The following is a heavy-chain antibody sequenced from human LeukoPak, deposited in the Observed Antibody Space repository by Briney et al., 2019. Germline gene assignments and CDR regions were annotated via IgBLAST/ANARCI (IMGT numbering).Heavy chain of an antibody. D-gene: IGHD5-18*01. J-gene: IGHJ4*02. V-gene: IGHV3-23*01. CDR2: ISGSGGST. Sequence: GGSLRLSCAASGFTFSSYAMSWVRQAPGKGLEWVSAISGSGGSTYYADSVKGRFTISRDNSKNTLYLQMNSLRAEDTAVYYCAEVTGIQLWLPTVWGQGTLVTVSS. CDR3: AEVTGIQLWLPTV. CDR1: GFTFSSYA.